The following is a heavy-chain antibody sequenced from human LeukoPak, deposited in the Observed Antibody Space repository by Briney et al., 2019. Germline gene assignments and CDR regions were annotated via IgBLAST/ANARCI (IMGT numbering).Heavy chain of an antibody. V-gene: IGHV5-51*01. CDR2: IYPGDSDT. Sequence: PGESLKNCCKGYGYSFTSYWIGRVRQMPGKDLESIGIIYPGDSDTRYSPSFQGQVTISADKSISTAYLQWSSLTASDTAMYYCARPSGTAYYFDYWGQGTLVTVSS. CDR1: GYSFTSYW. CDR3: ARPSGTAYYFDY. D-gene: IGHD1-26*01. J-gene: IGHJ4*02.